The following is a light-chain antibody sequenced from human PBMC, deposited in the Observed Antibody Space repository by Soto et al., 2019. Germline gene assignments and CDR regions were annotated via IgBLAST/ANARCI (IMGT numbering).Light chain of an antibody. CDR3: QKYNSAPWT. J-gene: IGKJ1*01. V-gene: IGKV3-20*01. CDR1: QSVDSTY. Sequence: EIVLTQSPGTLSLSPGERATLSCRASQSVDSTYLAWFQQKPGQAPRLLIFGASNRATGIADRFSGSGSGTDFTLTISSLQPEDVATYYCQKYNSAPWTFGQGTKVEIK. CDR2: GAS.